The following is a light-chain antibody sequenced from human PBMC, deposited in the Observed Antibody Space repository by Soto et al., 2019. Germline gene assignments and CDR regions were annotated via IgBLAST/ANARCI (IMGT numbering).Light chain of an antibody. Sequence: EIVMTQSPATLSVSPGERATLSCRASQSVSSNLAWYHQKPGQAPRLLIYGASTRATGIPARFSGSGSGTEFTLTISSLQSEDFAVYYCQQYNNWSSWTFGQGTKVEIK. V-gene: IGKV3-15*01. CDR1: QSVSSN. CDR2: GAS. CDR3: QQYNNWSSWT. J-gene: IGKJ1*01.